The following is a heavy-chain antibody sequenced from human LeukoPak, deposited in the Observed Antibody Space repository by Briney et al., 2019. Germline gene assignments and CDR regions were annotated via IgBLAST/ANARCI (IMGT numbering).Heavy chain of an antibody. D-gene: IGHD2-8*01. CDR3: ATRYCTISACRASSYKSFDV. CDR2: ISSSSSTI. Sequence: GESLRLSCAASGFTFSGYTMNWVRQAPGKGLEWVSYISSSSSTIYYADSVKGRFTISRDNAKNSLYLQMNSLRAEDTAVYSCATRYCTISACRASSYKSFDVWGKGTTVTVSS. J-gene: IGHJ6*04. V-gene: IGHV3-48*01. CDR1: GFTFSGYT.